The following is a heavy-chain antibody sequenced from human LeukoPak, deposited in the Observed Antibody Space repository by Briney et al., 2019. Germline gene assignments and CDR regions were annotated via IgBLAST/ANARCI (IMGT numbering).Heavy chain of an antibody. CDR2: IYYSGST. V-gene: IGHV4-39*02. CDR1: GGSISSSSYY. CDR3: ARLGGYSYGYSGAFDI. D-gene: IGHD5-18*01. Sequence: RSETLSLTCTVSGGSISSSSYYWGWIRQPPGKGLEWIGSIYYSGSTYYNPSLKSRVSISVDMSKKHFSLRLSSVTAADTAVYYCARLGGYSYGYSGAFDIWGQGTMVTVSS. J-gene: IGHJ3*02.